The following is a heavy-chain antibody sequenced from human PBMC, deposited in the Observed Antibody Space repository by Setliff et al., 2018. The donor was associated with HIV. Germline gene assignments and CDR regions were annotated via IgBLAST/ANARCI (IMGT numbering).Heavy chain of an antibody. CDR2: VHYTGSS. V-gene: IGHV4-39*02. J-gene: IGHJ6*03. Sequence: PSETLSLTCAATGVAISGSTYYWAWIRQSPGRGLQWIGSVHYTGSSYRNPSLESRLTISIDTSRNHFSLNLNSVTAADTAVYYCAMTLRLFDWGYLDVWGKGTTVTVSS. CDR1: GVAISGSTYY. CDR3: AMTLRLFDWGYLDV. D-gene: IGHD3-9*01.